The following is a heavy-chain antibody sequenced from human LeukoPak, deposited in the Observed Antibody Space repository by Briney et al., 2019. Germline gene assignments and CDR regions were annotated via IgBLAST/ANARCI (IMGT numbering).Heavy chain of an antibody. J-gene: IGHJ3*02. CDR3: ARDRRYYYDSSGYYWTFDI. CDR2: IYYSGST. D-gene: IGHD3-22*01. CDR1: GGSISSYY. Sequence: SETLSLTCTVSGGSISSYYWSWIRQPPGKGLEWIGYIYYSGSTNYNPSLKSRVTISVDTSKNQFSLKLSSVTAADTAVYYCARDRRYYYDSSGYYWTFDIWGEGTMVTVSS. V-gene: IGHV4-59*01.